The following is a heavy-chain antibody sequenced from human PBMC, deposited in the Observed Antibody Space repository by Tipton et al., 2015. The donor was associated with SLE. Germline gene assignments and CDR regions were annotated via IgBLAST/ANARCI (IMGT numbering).Heavy chain of an antibody. CDR3: ARHGVEPGRELLLPPYMDV. CDR2: IKQDGSEK. Sequence: SLRLSCAASGITFSRYWMSWVRQAPGKGLEWVANIKQDGSEKYYVDPVKGRFTISRDNAKNSLYLQMNSLRAEDTAVYYCARHGVEPGRELLLPPYMDVWGKGTTVTVSS. D-gene: IGHD1-26*01. CDR1: GITFSRYW. J-gene: IGHJ6*03. V-gene: IGHV3-7*01.